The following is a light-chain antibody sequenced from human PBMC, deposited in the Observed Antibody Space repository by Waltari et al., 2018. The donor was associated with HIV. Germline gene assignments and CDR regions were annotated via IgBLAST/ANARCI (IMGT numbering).Light chain of an antibody. CDR2: HVP. CDR1: SSDVGGYNY. J-gene: IGLJ1*01. CDR3: CSNAARATYV. V-gene: IGLV2-11*01. Sequence: QSALAQPRSVSGSPGQSVTISCTGTSSDVGGYNYVSWFQHHPGKAPKLIIYHVPKRPSGVPGRVSASKSGNTASLTISGLQAEDEAEYYCCSNAARATYVFGTGTQVTV.